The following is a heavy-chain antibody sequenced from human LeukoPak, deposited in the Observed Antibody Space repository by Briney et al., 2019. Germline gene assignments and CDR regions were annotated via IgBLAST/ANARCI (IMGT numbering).Heavy chain of an antibody. CDR3: ARGAARIAFDI. CDR1: GGSISSYY. D-gene: IGHD6-6*01. V-gene: IGHV4-59*01. Sequence: TPSETLSLTCTVSGGSISSYYWSWIRQPPGKGLEWIGYIYYSGSTNYNPSLKSRVTISVDTSKNQFSLKLSSVTAADTAVYYCARGAARIAFDIWGQGTMVTVSS. CDR2: IYYSGST. J-gene: IGHJ3*02.